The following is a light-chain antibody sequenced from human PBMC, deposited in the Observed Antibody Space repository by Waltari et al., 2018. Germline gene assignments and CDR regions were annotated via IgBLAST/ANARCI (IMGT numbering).Light chain of an antibody. CDR3: QQSYSAPPIT. CDR2: AAS. CDR1: QSISSY. J-gene: IGKJ2*01. Sequence: DIQMTQSPSSLSASVGDRVTITFRASQSISSYLNWYQQKPGKAPKLLIYAASSLQSGVPSRFSGSGSGTDFTLTISSLQPEDFATYYCQQSYSAPPITFGQGTKLEIK. V-gene: IGKV1-39*01.